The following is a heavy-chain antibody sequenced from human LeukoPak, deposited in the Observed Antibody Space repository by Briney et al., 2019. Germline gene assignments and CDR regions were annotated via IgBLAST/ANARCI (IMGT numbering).Heavy chain of an antibody. V-gene: IGHV3-7*01. D-gene: IGHD7-27*01. Sequence: GGSLRLSCAASGFTFSSYWMSWVRQAPGKGLEWGANIKQDGREKYYVDSVKGRFTISRENAKNSLYLQMNSLRAEDTAVYYCGRGRTGGGFDYWGQGTLVTVSS. CDR3: GRGRTGGGFDY. CDR1: GFTFSSYW. CDR2: IKQDGREK. J-gene: IGHJ4*02.